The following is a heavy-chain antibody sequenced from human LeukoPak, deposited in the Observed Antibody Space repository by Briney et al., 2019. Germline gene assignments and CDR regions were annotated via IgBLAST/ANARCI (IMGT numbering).Heavy chain of an antibody. J-gene: IGHJ3*02. CDR3: ARKIAERDAFDI. D-gene: IGHD6-13*01. V-gene: IGHV4-59*08. CDR1: GGSISSYY. CDR2: IYYTGST. Sequence: SETLSLTCTVSGGSISSYYWSWIRQPPGKGLEWIGYIYYTGSTNYNPSLRSRVTISVDTSKNQFSLKRSSVTAADTAVYYCARKIAERDAFDIWGQGTMVTVSS.